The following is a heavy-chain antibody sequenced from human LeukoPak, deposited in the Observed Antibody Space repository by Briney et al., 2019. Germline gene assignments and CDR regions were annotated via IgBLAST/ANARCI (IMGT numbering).Heavy chain of an antibody. CDR1: GGSISSYY. J-gene: IGHJ4*02. V-gene: IGHV4-59*01. CDR2: IYYSGST. D-gene: IGHD3-22*01. CDR3: ARGNGIVVVTHFDF. Sequence: SGTLSLTRTVSGGSISSYYWSWIRQPPRRGREWVGYIYYSGSTNYNPSLKSRVTISVHTSKNQFSLKLSSVTAADTAVYYCARGNGIVVVTHFDFWGQGTLVTVSS.